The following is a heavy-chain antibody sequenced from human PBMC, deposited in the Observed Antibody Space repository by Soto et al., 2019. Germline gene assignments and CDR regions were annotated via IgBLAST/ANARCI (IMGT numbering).Heavy chain of an antibody. Sequence: DVQLVESGGGIVQPGGSLRVSCAASGFTVTSYWMHWVRQAPGKGLVWDSRTNPAGSSTYYADFVRGRFTISKDTAKNTLYLQINSLGAEDTAVYYCARGNTGYWNFDYWGQGTLVTVSS. CDR2: TNPAGSST. CDR3: ARGNTGYWNFDY. D-gene: IGHD5-12*01. CDR1: GFTVTSYW. J-gene: IGHJ4*02. V-gene: IGHV3-74*01.